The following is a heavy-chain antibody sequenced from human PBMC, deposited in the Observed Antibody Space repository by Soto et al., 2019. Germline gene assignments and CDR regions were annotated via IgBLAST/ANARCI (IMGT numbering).Heavy chain of an antibody. D-gene: IGHD6-13*01. J-gene: IGHJ4*02. Sequence: GESLKISCKASGYIFSNYWIGWVRQMPGKGLEWMGIIYPGDSDTRYSPSFQGQVTISADKSINTAYLQWTSLRASDTAMYYCARARLYSTISSVDYWGQGSLVTVSS. CDR3: ARARLYSTISSVDY. CDR2: IYPGDSDT. V-gene: IGHV5-51*01. CDR1: GYIFSNYW.